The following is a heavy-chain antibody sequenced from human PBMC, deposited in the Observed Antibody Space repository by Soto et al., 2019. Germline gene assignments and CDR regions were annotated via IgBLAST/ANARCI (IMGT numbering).Heavy chain of an antibody. V-gene: IGHV4-39*01. D-gene: IGHD3-22*01. J-gene: IGHJ3*02. CDR1: GGSISSSIYY. CDR3: ARIFTSTMIVVADAFDI. CDR2: IYYSGIT. Sequence: SETLSLTCTVSGGSISSSIYYWGWIRHPPGKGLEWIGSIYYSGITYYNPSLKSRVTISVDTSKNQFSLKLSSVTAADTAVYYCARIFTSTMIVVADAFDIWGQGTMVTVSS.